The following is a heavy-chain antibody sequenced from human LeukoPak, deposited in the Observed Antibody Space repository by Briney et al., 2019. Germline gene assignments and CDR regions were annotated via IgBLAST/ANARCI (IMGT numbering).Heavy chain of an antibody. CDR2: TYSGGST. CDR1: GFTFSNYG. CDR3: AKDREDTAMGNDAFDI. Sequence: GGSLRLSCAASGFTFSNYGIHWVRQAPGKGLEWVSVTYSGGSTYYADSVKGRFTISRDNAKNSLYLQMNSLRAEDTALYYCAKDREDTAMGNDAFDIWGQGTMVTVSS. J-gene: IGHJ3*02. V-gene: IGHV3-NL1*01. D-gene: IGHD5-18*01.